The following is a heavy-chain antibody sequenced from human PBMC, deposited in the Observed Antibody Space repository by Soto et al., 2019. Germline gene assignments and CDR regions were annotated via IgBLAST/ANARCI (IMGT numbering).Heavy chain of an antibody. J-gene: IGHJ4*02. CDR3: ARSNNGYSYGSEFDY. Sequence: PSETLSLTCTVSGGSISSYYWSWIRQPPGKGLEWIGYIYYSGSINYIPSLKSRVTISVDTSKNQFSLKLSSVTAADTAVYYCARSNNGYSYGSEFDYWGQGTLVTVSS. CDR2: IYYSGSI. CDR1: GGSISSYY. D-gene: IGHD5-18*01. V-gene: IGHV4-59*08.